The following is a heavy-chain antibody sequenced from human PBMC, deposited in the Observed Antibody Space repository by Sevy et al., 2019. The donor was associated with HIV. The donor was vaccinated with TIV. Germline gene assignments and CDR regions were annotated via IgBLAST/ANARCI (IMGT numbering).Heavy chain of an antibody. CDR1: GFTFSSYA. V-gene: IGHV3-30*04. Sequence: GGSLRLSCAASGFTFSSYAIHWVRQAPGKGLERVAVISYDGSKKYYADSVKGRFTISRDNSKNTLYLQMNSLRVEDTAVYYCARDRSSSWINYYFDYWGQGTLVTVSS. CDR3: ARDRSSSWINYYFDY. CDR2: ISYDGSKK. D-gene: IGHD2-2*01. J-gene: IGHJ4*02.